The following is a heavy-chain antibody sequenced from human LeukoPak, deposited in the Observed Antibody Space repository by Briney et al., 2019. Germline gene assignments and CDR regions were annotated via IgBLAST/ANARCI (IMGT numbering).Heavy chain of an antibody. CDR2: ISGSGGST. CDR3: ARARPKYCSSTSCYRGGHFDY. Sequence: GGSLRLSCAASGFTFSSYAMSWVRQAPGKGLEWVSAISGSGGSTYYADSVKGRFTISRDNAKNTLYLQMNSLRAEDTAVYYCARARPKYCSSTSCYRGGHFDYWGQGTLVTVSS. D-gene: IGHD2-2*02. J-gene: IGHJ4*02. V-gene: IGHV3-23*01. CDR1: GFTFSSYA.